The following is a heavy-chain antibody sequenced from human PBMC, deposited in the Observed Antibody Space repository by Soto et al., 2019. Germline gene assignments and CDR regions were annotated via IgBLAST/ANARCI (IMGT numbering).Heavy chain of an antibody. CDR1: GFTFSSYG. J-gene: IGHJ4*02. Sequence: QVQLVESGGGVVQPGRSLRLSCAASGFTFSSYGMHWVRQAPGKGLEWVTVISYDGNVAYYADSVKGRFTISRDNPKNKLYRQRTTLRPEAPASFYWPKEGPITNGKFDCWGQGTLVTV. CDR3: PKEGPITNGKFDC. V-gene: IGHV3-30*18. CDR2: ISYDGNVA.